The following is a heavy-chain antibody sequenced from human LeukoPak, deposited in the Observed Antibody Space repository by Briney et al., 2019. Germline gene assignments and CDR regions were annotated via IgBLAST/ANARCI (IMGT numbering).Heavy chain of an antibody. CDR3: ARAEGRYNWFDP. J-gene: IGHJ5*02. V-gene: IGHV4-59*01. CDR1: DGSISSYY. Sequence: PSETLSLTCTVSDGSISSYYWSWIRQPPGKGLEGMGYIYYSGSTNYNPSLKSRVTISVDTSKNQFSLKLSSVTAADTAVYYCARAEGRYNWFDPWGQGPLATVSS. CDR2: IYYSGST.